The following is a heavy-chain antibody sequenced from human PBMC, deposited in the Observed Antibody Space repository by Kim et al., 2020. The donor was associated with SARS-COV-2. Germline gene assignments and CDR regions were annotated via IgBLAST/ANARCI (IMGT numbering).Heavy chain of an antibody. Sequence: ASVKVSCKVSGYTLTGLSMHWVRQAPGKGLEWMGGFDPEDGKTIYAQKFQGRVTMTADTSTETAYMELSRLRSEDTAVYYCATGSPGGYYYDSSGPNPNWYDPWGQGTPVTVSS. V-gene: IGHV1-24*01. D-gene: IGHD3-22*01. CDR1: GYTLTGLS. CDR3: ATGSPGGYYYDSSGPNPNWYDP. J-gene: IGHJ5*02. CDR2: FDPEDGKT.